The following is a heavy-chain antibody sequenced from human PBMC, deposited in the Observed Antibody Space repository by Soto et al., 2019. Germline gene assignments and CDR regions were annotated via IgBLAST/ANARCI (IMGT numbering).Heavy chain of an antibody. CDR3: AKDSVQQLVPPEQWLVHLSGGMDV. J-gene: IGHJ6*02. Sequence: PGGSLRLSCAASGFTFSSYAMSWVRQAPGKGLEWVSAISGSGGSTYYADSVKGRFTISRDNSKNTLYLQMNSLRAEDTAVYYCAKDSVQQLVPPEQWLVHLSGGMDVWGQGTTVTVSS. CDR2: ISGSGGST. D-gene: IGHD6-19*01. V-gene: IGHV3-23*01. CDR1: GFTFSSYA.